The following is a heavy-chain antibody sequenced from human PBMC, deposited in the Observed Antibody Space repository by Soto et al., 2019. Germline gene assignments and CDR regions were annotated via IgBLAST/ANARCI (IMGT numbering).Heavy chain of an antibody. CDR3: AKGFPGGSSRYDRFDP. V-gene: IGHV3-30*18. Sequence: QVQLVESGGGVVQPGRSLRLSCAASGFTFSLYGIHWVRQAPGKGLEWLAVISHDGSTKYYADSVKGRFTVSRDNSKNSVYLQMNSLRGEDTAIYYCAKGFPGGSSRYDRFDPWGLGTSVIVS. J-gene: IGHJ5*02. CDR1: GFTFSLYG. CDR2: ISHDGSTK. D-gene: IGHD2-15*01.